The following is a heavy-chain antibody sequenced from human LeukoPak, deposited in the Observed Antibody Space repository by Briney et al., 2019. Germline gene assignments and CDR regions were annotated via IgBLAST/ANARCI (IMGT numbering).Heavy chain of an antibody. CDR3: ARDLGYCSGGSCYTSWFDP. Sequence: PSETLSLTCTVSGGSISTSNYYWGWIRQPPGKGLEWIGYIYYSGSTNYNPSLKSRVTISVDTSKNQFSLKLSSVTAADTAVYYCARDLGYCSGGSCYTSWFDPWGQGTLVTVSS. V-gene: IGHV4-61*05. CDR2: IYYSGST. CDR1: GGSISTSNYY. D-gene: IGHD2-15*01. J-gene: IGHJ5*02.